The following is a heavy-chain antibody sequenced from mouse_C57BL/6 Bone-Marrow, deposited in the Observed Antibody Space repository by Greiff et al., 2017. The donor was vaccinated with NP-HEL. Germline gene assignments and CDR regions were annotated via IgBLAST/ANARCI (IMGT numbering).Heavy chain of an antibody. CDR3: ARDHIDGYYLAWFAY. CDR1: GFTFSSYA. CDR2: ISDGGSYT. V-gene: IGHV5-4*01. J-gene: IGHJ3*01. D-gene: IGHD2-3*01. Sequence: EVQVVESEGGLVQPGSSMKLSCTASGFTFSSYAMSWVRQTPEKRLEWVATISDGGSYTYYPDNVKGRFTISRDNAKNNLYLQMSHLKSEDTAMYYCARDHIDGYYLAWFAYWGQGTLVTVSA.